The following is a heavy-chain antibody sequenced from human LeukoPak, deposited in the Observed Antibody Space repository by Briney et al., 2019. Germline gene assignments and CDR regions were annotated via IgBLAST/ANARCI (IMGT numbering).Heavy chain of an antibody. Sequence: SVKVSCKASGGSFTAYAISWVRQAPGQGLEWMGGIIPIFGTSNYAQKLQGRVTISTDESTSTAYMEVSSLRSEDTAIYYCARGLDASMETAYDYWGQGTLVTVSS. CDR3: ARGLDASMETAYDY. CDR1: GGSFTAYA. J-gene: IGHJ4*02. V-gene: IGHV1-69*05. CDR2: IIPIFGTS. D-gene: IGHD5-18*01.